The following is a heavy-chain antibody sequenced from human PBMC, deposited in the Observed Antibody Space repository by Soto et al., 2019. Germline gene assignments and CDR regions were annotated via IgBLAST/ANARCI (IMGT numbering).Heavy chain of an antibody. CDR1: GFTFSSFA. J-gene: IGHJ6*03. CDR2: ISYDAINK. Sequence: GGSLRLSCAASGFTFSSFAMHWVRQAPGKGLEWVAFISYDAINKLYADSVKGRFTISRDNSKNTLYLQMNSLRAEDTAVYYCAKVRQPSNFQFYMDDWGKGTSVTVSS. CDR3: AKVRQPSNFQFYMDD. D-gene: IGHD4-4*01. V-gene: IGHV3-30*18.